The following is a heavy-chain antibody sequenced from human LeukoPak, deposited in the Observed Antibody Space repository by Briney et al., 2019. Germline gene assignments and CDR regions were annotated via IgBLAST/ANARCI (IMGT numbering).Heavy chain of an antibody. CDR1: GFTFSSYS. D-gene: IGHD2-2*01. CDR2: ISSSSSYI. V-gene: IGHV3-21*01. J-gene: IGHJ6*02. CDR3: ARIVPRYCSSTSCYTYYYYGMDV. Sequence: PGGSLRLSCAASGFTFSSYSMNWVRRAPGKGLEWVSSISSSSSYIYYADSVKGRFTISRDNAKNSLYLQMNSLRAEDTAVYYCARIVPRYCSSTSCYTYYYYGMDVWGQGTTVTVSS.